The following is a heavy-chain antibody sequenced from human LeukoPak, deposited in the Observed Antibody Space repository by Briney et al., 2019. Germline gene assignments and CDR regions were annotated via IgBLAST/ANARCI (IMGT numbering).Heavy chain of an antibody. D-gene: IGHD5-12*01. CDR3: ARSQGATVTTDFDY. CDR1: VYTFTSYG. V-gene: IGHV1-18*01. Sequence: ASVTVSYKPSVYTFTSYGISWVRQAPGQPLAWMGWISVYNGDTNYAQKFQGRVTMTTDTSTSTAYRDLRSLTSDDTAVYYCARSQGATVTTDFDYWGQGTLVTVSS. J-gene: IGHJ4*02. CDR2: ISVYNGDT.